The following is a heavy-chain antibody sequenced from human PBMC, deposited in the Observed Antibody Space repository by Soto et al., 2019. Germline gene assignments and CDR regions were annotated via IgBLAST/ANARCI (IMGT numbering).Heavy chain of an antibody. D-gene: IGHD2-2*01. V-gene: IGHV3-30-3*01. CDR1: GFTFNIYL. CDR3: TRDSYTSFFLY. CDR2: ISSDGRDT. J-gene: IGHJ4*02. Sequence: PGESLKISCTGSGFTFNIYLIHWVRQAPGKGLEWVALISSDGRDTYYTDSVKGRFTVSRDNSKNTLYLQMNSPRVDDTAIYYCTRDSYTSFFLYWGQGTLVTVSS.